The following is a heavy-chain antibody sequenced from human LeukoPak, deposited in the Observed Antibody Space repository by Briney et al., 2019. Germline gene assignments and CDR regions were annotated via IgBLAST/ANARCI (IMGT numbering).Heavy chain of an antibody. CDR3: ARDGTYTDYDPDFDI. CDR1: GFTFTDFE. D-gene: IGHD5-12*01. J-gene: IGHJ4*02. CDR2: VSSSGASI. Sequence: PGGSLRLSCAASGFTFTDFEMNWVRQAPGKGLEWVSYVSSSGASINYADSVKGRFTISRDNAKNSLYLQMNSLRAEDTAVFYCARDGTYTDYDPDFDIWGQGTLVTVSS. V-gene: IGHV3-48*03.